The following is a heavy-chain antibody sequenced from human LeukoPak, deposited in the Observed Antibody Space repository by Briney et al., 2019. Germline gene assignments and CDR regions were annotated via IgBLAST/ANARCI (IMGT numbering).Heavy chain of an antibody. V-gene: IGHV1-69-2*01. CDR3: ARGTIWNWFDP. Sequence: ASVKVSCKVSGYTFTDYYVHWVPQAPGKGLEWMGLVDPEDGETIYAEKFQGRVTITADTSTDTAYMELSSLRSEDTAVYYCARGTIWNWFDPWGQGTLVTVSS. CDR2: VDPEDGET. D-gene: IGHD1-1*01. CDR1: GYTFTDYY. J-gene: IGHJ5*02.